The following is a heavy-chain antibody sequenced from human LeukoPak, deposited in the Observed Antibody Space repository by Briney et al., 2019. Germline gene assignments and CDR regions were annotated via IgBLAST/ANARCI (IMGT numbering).Heavy chain of an antibody. CDR3: AKWKGMEIDY. CDR1: GLKFRNSG. CDR2: IYYDGSNQ. V-gene: IGHV3-30*02. D-gene: IGHD1-1*01. J-gene: IGHJ4*02. Sequence: GGSLRLSCAVSGLKFRNSGMHWVRQAPGKGLEWVAIIYYDGSNQYYADSVKGRFTISRDNSKNTLYLQMNSLRAEDTAVYYCAKWKGMEIDYWGQGTLVTVSS.